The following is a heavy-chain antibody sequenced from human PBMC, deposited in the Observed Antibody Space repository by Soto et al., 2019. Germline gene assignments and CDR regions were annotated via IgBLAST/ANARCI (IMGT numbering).Heavy chain of an antibody. Sequence: GESLKISCKGSGYSFTSYWIGWVRQMPWKCLEWMGIIYPGDSDTRYIPSFQGQVTISADKSISTAYLQGSSLKAPETVMYYCARHCIPNDYGDHFDIWGQVTMVTVSS. V-gene: IGHV5-51*01. J-gene: IGHJ3*02. CDR2: IYPGDSDT. CDR3: ARHCIPNDYGDHFDI. D-gene: IGHD4-17*01. CDR1: GYSFTSYW.